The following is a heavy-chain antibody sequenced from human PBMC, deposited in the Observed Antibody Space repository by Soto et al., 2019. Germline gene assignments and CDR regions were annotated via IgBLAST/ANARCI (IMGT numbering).Heavy chain of an antibody. V-gene: IGHV5-10-1*01. CDR1: EYRFTRQW. CDR2: IDPNDSEP. Sequence: GESLKISCKALEYRFTRQWITWVRLMPGKALEWMGKIDPNDSEPTYSPSFRGHVTLSVDKSIDTAYQQWNTLEASDSAIYHCATSTIFGVVDAFDLWGQGTLVTVSS. D-gene: IGHD3-3*01. CDR3: ATSTIFGVVDAFDL. J-gene: IGHJ3*01.